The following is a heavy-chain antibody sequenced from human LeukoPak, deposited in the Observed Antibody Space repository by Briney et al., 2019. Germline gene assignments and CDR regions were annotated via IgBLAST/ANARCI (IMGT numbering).Heavy chain of an antibody. Sequence: PSETLTLTCTVSGGSISSYYWSWIRQPPGKGLEWIGYIYYSGSTNYNPSLKSRVTISVDTSKNQFSLKLSSVTAADTAVYYCARELSRTAGFDPWGQGTLVTVSS. CDR1: GGSISSYY. D-gene: IGHD1-14*01. V-gene: IGHV4-59*12. J-gene: IGHJ5*02. CDR3: ARELSRTAGFDP. CDR2: IYYSGST.